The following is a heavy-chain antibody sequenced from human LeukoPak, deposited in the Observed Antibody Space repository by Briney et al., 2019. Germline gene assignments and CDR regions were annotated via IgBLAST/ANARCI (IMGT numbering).Heavy chain of an antibody. CDR3: ARISPRRYYYDTSGFYSEVWFDP. CDR2: INHSGST. J-gene: IGHJ5*02. Sequence: PSETPSLTCAVYGGSFSGYYWSWIRQPPGKGLEWIGEINHSGSTNYNPSLKSRVTISVDTSKNQFSLELSSVTAADTAVYYCARISPRRYYYDTSGFYSEVWFDPWGQGTLVTVSS. V-gene: IGHV4-34*01. D-gene: IGHD3-22*01. CDR1: GGSFSGYY.